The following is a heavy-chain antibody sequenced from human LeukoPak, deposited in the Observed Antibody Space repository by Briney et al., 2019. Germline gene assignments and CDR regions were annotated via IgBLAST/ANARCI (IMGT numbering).Heavy chain of an antibody. D-gene: IGHD2-2*01. Sequence: ASVKVSCKVSGYTLTELSMHWVRQAPGKGLEWMGGFDPEDGETIYAQKFQGRVTMTEDTSTDTAYMGLSSLRSEDTAVYYCATEGVEGIVVVPALGYWGQGTLVTVSS. V-gene: IGHV1-24*01. J-gene: IGHJ4*02. CDR1: GYTLTELS. CDR3: ATEGVEGIVVVPALGY. CDR2: FDPEDGET.